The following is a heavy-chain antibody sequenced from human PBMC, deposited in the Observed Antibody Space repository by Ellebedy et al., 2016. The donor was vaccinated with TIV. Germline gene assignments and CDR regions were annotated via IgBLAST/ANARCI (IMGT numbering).Heavy chain of an antibody. V-gene: IGHV3-21*01. CDR2: IGASGTDK. D-gene: IGHD5-18*01. Sequence: PGGSLRLSCVASGFTFSSHVMNWVRQAPGKGLEWVSSIGASGTDKYYADSVKGQFTISRDNAKNSLYLQMDSLRAEDTAVFYCARDKAMNYWGLGTLVTVSS. CDR1: GFTFSSHV. CDR3: ARDKAMNY. J-gene: IGHJ4*02.